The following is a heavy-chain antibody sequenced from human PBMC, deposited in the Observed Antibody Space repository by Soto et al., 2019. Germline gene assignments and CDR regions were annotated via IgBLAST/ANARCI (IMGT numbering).Heavy chain of an antibody. D-gene: IGHD2-8*02. CDR1: GFSFSSHS. J-gene: IGHJ5*02. V-gene: IGHV3-48*02. CDR2: ISSRSSLI. CDR3: VRERGEYDSGWYIDR. Sequence: EVQLVESGGGWVQPGGSLRLSCAASGFSFSSHSFNWVRQAPGQGLEWVAYISSRSSLILYADSVRGRFVISRDNALNSLYLQMNSPRDEDTAIYYGVRERGEYDSGWYIDRWGQGTPVTVSS.